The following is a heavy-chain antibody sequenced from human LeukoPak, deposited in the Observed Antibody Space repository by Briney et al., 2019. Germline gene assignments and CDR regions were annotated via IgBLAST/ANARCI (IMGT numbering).Heavy chain of an antibody. CDR2: IYYSGST. J-gene: IGHJ4*02. D-gene: IGHD2-2*02. V-gene: IGHV4-39*01. CDR3: AYTSPFDY. Sequence: SETLSLTCTVSGGSISSSSYYWGWIRQPPGKGLEWIGSIYYSGSTYYNPSLKSRVTISVDTSKNQFSLKLSSVTAADTAVYYCAYTSPFDYWGQGTLDTVSS. CDR1: GGSISSSSYY.